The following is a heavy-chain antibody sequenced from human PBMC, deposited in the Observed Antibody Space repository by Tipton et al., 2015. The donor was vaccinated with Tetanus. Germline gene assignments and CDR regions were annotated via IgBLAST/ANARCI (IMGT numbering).Heavy chain of an antibody. CDR3: ARVSREGPELELDAFDI. Sequence: QVQLVQSGAEVKKPGSSVKVSCKASGGTFSSYAISWVRQAPGQGLEWMGGIIPIFGTANYAQKFQGRVTITADESTSTAYMGLSSLRSEDTAVYYCARVSREGPELELDAFDIWGQGTMVTVSS. V-gene: IGHV1-69*01. J-gene: IGHJ3*02. CDR1: GGTFSSYA. D-gene: IGHD1-7*01. CDR2: IIPIFGTA.